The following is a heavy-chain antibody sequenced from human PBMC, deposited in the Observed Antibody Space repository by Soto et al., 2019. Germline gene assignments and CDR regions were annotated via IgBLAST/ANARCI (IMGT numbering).Heavy chain of an antibody. CDR2: IWYDGSNK. D-gene: IGHD2-21*02. CDR3: ARIMCGGDCYDFDY. CDR1: GFTFSSYG. J-gene: IGHJ4*02. Sequence: QVQLVESGGGVVQPGRSLRLSCAASGFTFSSYGMHWVRQAPGKGLEWVAVIWYDGSNKYYADSVKGRFTISRDNSKNTLYLQMNSLRAEDTAVYYCARIMCGGDCYDFDYWGQGTLVTVSS. V-gene: IGHV3-33*01.